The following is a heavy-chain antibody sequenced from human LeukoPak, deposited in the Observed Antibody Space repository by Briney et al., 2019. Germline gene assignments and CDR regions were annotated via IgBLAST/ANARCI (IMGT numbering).Heavy chain of an antibody. J-gene: IGHJ4*02. V-gene: IGHV4-39*01. CDR1: GGSISSSSYY. CDR2: IYYSGST. D-gene: IGHD4-17*01. Sequence: SETLSLTCTVSGGSISSSSYYWGWIRQPPGKGLEWIGSIYYSGSTNYNPSLKSRVTISVDTSKSQFSLKLSSVTAADTAVYYCARHDYGGYSPFDYWGQGTLVTVSS. CDR3: ARHDYGGYSPFDY.